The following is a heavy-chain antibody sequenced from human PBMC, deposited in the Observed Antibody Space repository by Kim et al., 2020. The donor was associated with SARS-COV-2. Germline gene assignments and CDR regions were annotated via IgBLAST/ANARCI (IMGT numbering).Heavy chain of an antibody. Sequence: SETLSLTCTVSGGSISSSSYYWGWIRQPPGKGLEWIGSIYYSGSTYYNPSLKSRVTISVDTSKNQFSLKLSSVTAADTAVYYCARRHAETEVPWIQLRSVHTFDYWGQGTLVTVSS. D-gene: IGHD5-18*01. V-gene: IGHV4-39*01. J-gene: IGHJ4*02. CDR3: ARRHAETEVPWIQLRSVHTFDY. CDR1: GGSISSSSYY. CDR2: IYYSGST.